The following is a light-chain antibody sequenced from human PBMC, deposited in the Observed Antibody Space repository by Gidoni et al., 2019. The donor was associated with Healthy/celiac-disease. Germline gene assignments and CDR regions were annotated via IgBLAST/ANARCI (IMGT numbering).Light chain of an antibody. CDR3: QQYNNWPPSYP. V-gene: IGKV3-15*01. Sequence: EIVMTQSPATLSVSPGERANLSCRASQSVSSNFAWYQQKPGQAPRLLIYGASTRSTGIPARFRGSVSGTEFTLTISSLQSEDFVFYYCQQYNNWPPSYPFGQGTKLEIK. J-gene: IGKJ2*01. CDR1: QSVSSN. CDR2: GAS.